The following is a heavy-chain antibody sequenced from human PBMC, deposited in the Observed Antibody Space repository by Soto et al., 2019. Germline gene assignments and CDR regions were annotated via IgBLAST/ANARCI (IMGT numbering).Heavy chain of an antibody. CDR3: ARVFHAGGYIPSYVVKGDDGMDV. Sequence: INKVRKEPGQGLEWMGRIIPILGIANYAQKFQGRVTITADKSTSTAYMELSSLRSEDTAVYYCARVFHAGGYIPSYVVKGDDGMDV. D-gene: IGHD5-18*01. CDR2: IIPILGIA. J-gene: IGHJ6*01. V-gene: IGHV1-69*04.